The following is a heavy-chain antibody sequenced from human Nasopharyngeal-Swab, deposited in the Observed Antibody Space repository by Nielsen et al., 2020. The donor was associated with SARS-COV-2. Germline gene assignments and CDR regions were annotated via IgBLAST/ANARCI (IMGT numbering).Heavy chain of an antibody. D-gene: IGHD4-17*01. CDR2: IIGSGGNT. J-gene: IGHJ4*02. V-gene: IGHV3-23*01. CDR1: GFTYSTYA. CDR3: AKGVGYGDTGCFDE. Sequence: GGSLRLSCVASGFTYSTYAMSWFRQAPGKGLEWVSGIIGSGGNTYYADSVKGRFTISRDNSMETLYLQMNSLRVEDTAVYYCAKGVGYGDTGCFDEWGQGTLVTASS.